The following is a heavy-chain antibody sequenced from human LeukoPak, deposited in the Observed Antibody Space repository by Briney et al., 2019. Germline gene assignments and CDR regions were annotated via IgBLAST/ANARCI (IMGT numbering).Heavy chain of an antibody. CDR1: GFTFSSYA. V-gene: IGHV3-23*01. Sequence: GGSLRLSCAASGFTFSSYAMSWVRQAPGKGLEWVSTISGSGGSTYYADSVKGRFTISRDNSKNTLYLQMNSLRAEDTAVYYCAKHPRYDVDAFDIWGQGTMVTVCS. CDR2: ISGSGGST. CDR3: AKHPRYDVDAFDI. J-gene: IGHJ3*02. D-gene: IGHD3-3*01.